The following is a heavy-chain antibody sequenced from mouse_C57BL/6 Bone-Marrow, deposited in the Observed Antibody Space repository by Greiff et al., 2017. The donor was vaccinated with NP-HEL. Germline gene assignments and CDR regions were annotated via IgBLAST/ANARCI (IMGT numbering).Heavy chain of an antibody. V-gene: IGHV3-3*01. Sequence: EVKLMESGPSLVRPSQTLSLTCTVTGFSINSDCYWIWIRQFPGNKLEYIGYTFYSGITYYNPSLESRTYITRDTSKNQFSLTLSSVTTEDTATYYCAASPLLFYAMDYWGQGTSVTVSS. D-gene: IGHD2-1*01. CDR2: TFYSGIT. CDR3: AASPLLFYAMDY. CDR1: GFSINSDCY. J-gene: IGHJ4*01.